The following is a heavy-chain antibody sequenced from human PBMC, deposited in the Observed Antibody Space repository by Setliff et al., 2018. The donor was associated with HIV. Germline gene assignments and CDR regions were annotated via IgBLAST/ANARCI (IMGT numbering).Heavy chain of an antibody. CDR3: ATSGGGYSFGPY. V-gene: IGHV3-48*04. CDR1: GFTFSNAW. D-gene: IGHD5-18*01. CDR2: ISYGSRAI. Sequence: CAASGFTFSNAWMTWVRQAPGKGLEWVSYISYGSRAIYYADSVKGRFTISRDNAKNSLYLQMNSLRAEDTAVYYCATSGGGYSFGPYWGQGTQVTVSS. J-gene: IGHJ4*02.